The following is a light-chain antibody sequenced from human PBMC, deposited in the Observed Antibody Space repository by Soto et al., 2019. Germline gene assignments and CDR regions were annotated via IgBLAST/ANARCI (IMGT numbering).Light chain of an antibody. CDR1: SSDVGGYNY. J-gene: IGLJ2*01. CDR2: DVS. Sequence: QSALTQPASVSGSPGQSITISCTGTSSDVGGYNYVSWYQQYPGKAPKLMIFDVSNRPSGVSNRFSGSKSGNTASLTISGLQAEDEADYYCSSYTSSNTIFGGGTKVTVL. CDR3: SSYTSSNTI. V-gene: IGLV2-14*01.